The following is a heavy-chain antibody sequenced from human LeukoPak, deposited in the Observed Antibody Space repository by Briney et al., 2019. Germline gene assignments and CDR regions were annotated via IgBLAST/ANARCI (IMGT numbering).Heavy chain of an antibody. CDR3: ASRIAVAGTLHKPDYYYYYMDV. D-gene: IGHD6-19*01. CDR2: IIPLFGPA. V-gene: IGHV1-69*13. CDR1: GGTFSNYA. Sequence: GASVKIFCKASGGTFSNYAISWLRQAPGQGLEWMGGIIPLFGPANYAQTFQDRVAITADESTSTASMELSSLRSEDTAVYYCASRIAVAGTLHKPDYYYYYMDVWGKGTTVTVSS. J-gene: IGHJ6*03.